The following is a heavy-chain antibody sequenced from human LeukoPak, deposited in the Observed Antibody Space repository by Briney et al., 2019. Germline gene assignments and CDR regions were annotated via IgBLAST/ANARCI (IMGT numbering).Heavy chain of an antibody. V-gene: IGHV4-59*01. CDR1: GGSISSYY. CDR2: LSDTGST. D-gene: IGHD1-26*01. J-gene: IGHJ6*02. CDR3: VRAWGETRYYYYGLDV. Sequence: SETLSLTCTVSGGSISSYYWNWIRQPPGKALEWIGYLSDTGSTNYNPSLKSRVTISADTPKKQLSLKVRSVTAADTAVCYCVRAWGETRYYYYGLDVWGQGTTVTVSS.